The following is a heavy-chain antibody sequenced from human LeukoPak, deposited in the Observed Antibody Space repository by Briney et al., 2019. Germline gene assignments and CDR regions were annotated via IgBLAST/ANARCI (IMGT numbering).Heavy chain of an antibody. CDR3: AKELDSSGYFDF. Sequence: GGSLRLSCAASGFTFRNYAMSWVRQAPGKGLERVSAISGSGGSTYYADSVKGRFTISRDNSKNTLYLQMNSLRAEDTAVYYCAKELDSSGYFDFWGQGTLVTVSS. J-gene: IGHJ4*02. CDR2: ISGSGGST. D-gene: IGHD3-22*01. V-gene: IGHV3-23*01. CDR1: GFTFRNYA.